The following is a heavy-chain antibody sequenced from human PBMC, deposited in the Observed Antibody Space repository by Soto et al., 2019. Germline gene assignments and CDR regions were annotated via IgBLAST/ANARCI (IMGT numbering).Heavy chain of an antibody. CDR1: GGTFSSYT. D-gene: IGHD3-10*01. V-gene: IGHV1-69*08. J-gene: IGHJ4*02. CDR3: AREDFVGDYSGSGSYFDY. Sequence: QVQLVQSGAEVKKPGSSVKVSCKASGGTFSSYTISWVRRAPGQGLEWMGRIIPILGIANYEQKFQGRVAITAAKCTRTAYRELSSLRSEDTAVYYCAREDFVGDYSGSGSYFDYWGQGTLVTVSS. CDR2: IIPILGIA.